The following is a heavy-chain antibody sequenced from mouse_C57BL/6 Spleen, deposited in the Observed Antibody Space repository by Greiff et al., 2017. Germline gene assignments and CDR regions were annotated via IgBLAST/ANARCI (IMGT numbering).Heavy chain of an antibody. V-gene: IGHV1-59*01. Sequence: VQLQQPGAELVRPGTSVKLSCKASGYTFTSYWMHWVKQRPGQGLEWIGVIDPSDSYTNYNQKFKGKATLTVDTSSSTAYMQLSSLTSEDSAVYYCAGDYDVGADYWGQGTTLTVSS. D-gene: IGHD2-4*01. J-gene: IGHJ2*01. CDR3: AGDYDVGADY. CDR1: GYTFTSYW. CDR2: IDPSDSYT.